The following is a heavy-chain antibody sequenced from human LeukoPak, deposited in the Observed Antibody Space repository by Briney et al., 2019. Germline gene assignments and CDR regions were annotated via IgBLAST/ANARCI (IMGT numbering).Heavy chain of an antibody. J-gene: IGHJ4*02. D-gene: IGHD2-2*01. V-gene: IGHV3-21*01. CDR1: GFTFSSYS. Sequence: GGSLRLSCAASGFTFSSYSMNWVRQAPGKGLEWVSSISSSSGYIYYADSVKGRFTISRDNAKNSLYLQMNSLRAEDTAVYYCAREVDSHFDYWGQGTLVTASS. CDR3: AREVDSHFDY. CDR2: ISSSSGYI.